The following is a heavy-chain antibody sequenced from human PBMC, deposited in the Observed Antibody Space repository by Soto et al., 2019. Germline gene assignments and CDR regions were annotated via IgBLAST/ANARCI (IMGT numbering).Heavy chain of an antibody. CDR1: GYSFTSYW. Sequence: GECLTTSCEGSGYSFTSYWIGWVLQMPGKGLESMGIIHPGDSDTKYSPSFQGQVTTSVDKSITTAYLQWSSLKASDTAMYYCARTPGPEVAASLEYYYFSGMDVWGQGTTVTVSS. CDR2: IHPGDSDT. V-gene: IGHV5-51*01. J-gene: IGHJ6*02. D-gene: IGHD2-15*01. CDR3: ARTPGPEVAASLEYYYFSGMDV.